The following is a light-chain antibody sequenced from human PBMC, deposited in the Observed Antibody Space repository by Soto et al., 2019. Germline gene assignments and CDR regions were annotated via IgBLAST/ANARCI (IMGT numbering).Light chain of an antibody. J-gene: IGLJ2*01. CDR3: SSYTSGSTLVV. CDR2: DVS. Sequence: QSVLTQPASMSGSPGQSIAISCAGTSCDVGGYNYVSWYQQHPGKAPKLMIYDVSNRPSGFSNRFSGSKSGNTASLTISGLQTEDEADYYCSSYTSGSTLVVFGGGTKVTVL. V-gene: IGLV2-14*01. CDR1: SCDVGGYNY.